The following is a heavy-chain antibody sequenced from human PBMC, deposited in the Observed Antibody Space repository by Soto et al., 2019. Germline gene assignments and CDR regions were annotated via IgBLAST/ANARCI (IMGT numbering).Heavy chain of an antibody. J-gene: IGHJ4*02. D-gene: IGHD6-19*01. CDR1: GGTFSSYA. CDR2: IIPIFGTA. V-gene: IGHV1-69*13. Sequence: ASVKVSCKASGGTFSSYAISWVRQATGQGLEWMGGIIPIFGTANYAQKFQGRVTITADESTSTAYMELSSLRSEDTAVYYCARDKGIAVAGNNFDYWGQGTLVTVSS. CDR3: ARDKGIAVAGNNFDY.